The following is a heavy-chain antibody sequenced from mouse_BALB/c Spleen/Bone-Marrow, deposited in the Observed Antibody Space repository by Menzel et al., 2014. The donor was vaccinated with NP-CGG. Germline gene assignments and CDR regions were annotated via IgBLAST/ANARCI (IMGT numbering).Heavy chain of an antibody. V-gene: IGHV4-1*02. D-gene: IGHD1-2*01. J-gene: IGHJ3*01. CDR2: INPDSSTI. CDR3: AKNYYYGYVAY. Sequence: EVQRVESGGGLVQPGGSLKLSCAASGFDFSRYWMTWVRQAPGKGLEWIGEINPDSSTINYTPSLKDRFIISRDNAKNTLYLQMSKVRSEDTALYYCAKNYYYGYVAYWGQGTLVTVSA. CDR1: GFDFSRYW.